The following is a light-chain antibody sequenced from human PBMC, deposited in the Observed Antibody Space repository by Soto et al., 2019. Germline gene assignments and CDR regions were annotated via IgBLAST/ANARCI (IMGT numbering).Light chain of an antibody. J-gene: IGKJ5*01. V-gene: IGKV1-33*01. Sequence: DIQMTQSPSSLSASVGDRVTITCQASHDIKKYLDWYQEKPGKAPQLLIYDASNLQTGLPSRISGSGSGTHFTFTISSLQPEDIATYYCQRYDSLPPTFGQGTRLDIK. CDR1: HDIKKY. CDR3: QRYDSLPPT. CDR2: DAS.